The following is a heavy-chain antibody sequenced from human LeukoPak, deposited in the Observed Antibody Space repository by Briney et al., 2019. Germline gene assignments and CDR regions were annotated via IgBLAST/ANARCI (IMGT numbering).Heavy chain of an antibody. J-gene: IGHJ4*02. V-gene: IGHV3-23*01. CDR3: AKRRTSGWSRAALEY. CDR1: GFTFINYA. CDR2: TSGSGATT. Sequence: GGSLRLSCAASGFTFINYAMTWVRLTPGKGLEWVADTSGSGATTFYAASVKGRFTISRDNSKNTLFLQMNSLRPEDTAVYYCAKRRTSGWSRAALEYWGQGTLVIVSS. D-gene: IGHD6-19*01.